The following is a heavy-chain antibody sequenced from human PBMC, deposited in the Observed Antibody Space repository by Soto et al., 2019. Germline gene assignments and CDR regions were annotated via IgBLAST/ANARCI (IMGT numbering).Heavy chain of an antibody. CDR1: GYTFTSYG. CDR2: ISAYNGNT. J-gene: IGHJ6*02. D-gene: IGHD2-15*01. Sequence: ASVKVSCKASGYTFTSYGISWVRQAPGQGLEWMGWISAYNGNTNYAQKLQGRVTMTTDTSTSTAYMELRSLRSDDTAVYYCASGYCSGGSCYPPLGMDVWGQGPTLTVSS. CDR3: ASGYCSGGSCYPPLGMDV. V-gene: IGHV1-18*01.